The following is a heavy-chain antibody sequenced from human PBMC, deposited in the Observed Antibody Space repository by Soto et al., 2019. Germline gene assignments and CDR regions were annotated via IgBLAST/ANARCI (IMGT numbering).Heavy chain of an antibody. J-gene: IGHJ4*02. CDR3: ASMGYHYGSGSYPLDY. V-gene: IGHV4-59*08. CDR1: GGSLSSFY. CDR2: MYNSGST. D-gene: IGHD3-10*01. Sequence: PSETLSLTCTVSGGSLSSFYWTWLRQPPGKGLEWIGFMYNSGSTHYNPSLKSRVTISLDTSKNQFSLNLRSVTAADTAVYYCASMGYHYGSGSYPLDYWGQGTLVTVSS.